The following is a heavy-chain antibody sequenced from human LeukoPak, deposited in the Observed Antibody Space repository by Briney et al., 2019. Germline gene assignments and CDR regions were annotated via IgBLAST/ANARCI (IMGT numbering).Heavy chain of an antibody. Sequence: ASVKVSCKATGYTFTSYDIDWVRQATGQGLEWMGWMNPNSGNTGYAQKFQGRVTMTRNTSISTAYMELSSLRSEDTAVYYCARVPYSGYYDFDYWGQGTLVTVSS. D-gene: IGHD3-22*01. V-gene: IGHV1-8*01. CDR1: GYTFTSYD. J-gene: IGHJ4*02. CDR2: MNPNSGNT. CDR3: ARVPYSGYYDFDY.